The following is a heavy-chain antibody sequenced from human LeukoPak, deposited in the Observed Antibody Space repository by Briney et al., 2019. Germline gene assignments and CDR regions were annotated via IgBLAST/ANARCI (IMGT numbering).Heavy chain of an antibody. D-gene: IGHD3-16*02. Sequence: GGSLRLSCVVSGLSFSNYWMDWVRQAPGRGLEGVAFIKQDGSETSYVDSVKGRFTISRDNARNSLFLQMNSLRAEDTAVYYCATRGDLSWFGALRHWSQGTLVTVSS. CDR3: ATRGDLSWFGALRH. J-gene: IGHJ4*02. CDR2: IKQDGSET. CDR1: GLSFSNYW. V-gene: IGHV3-7*01.